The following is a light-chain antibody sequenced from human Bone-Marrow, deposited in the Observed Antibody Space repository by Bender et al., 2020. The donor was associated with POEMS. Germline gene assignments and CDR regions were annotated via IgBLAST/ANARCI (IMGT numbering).Light chain of an antibody. CDR2: DVT. J-gene: IGLJ1*01. V-gene: IGLV2-23*02. CDR3: CSFAGSNTG. Sequence: QSALTQPASVSGSPGQSITISCTGTSSDIGTFNLVSWYQQHPGYAPKLMIYDVTKRPSGISNRFSGSKSGNTASLTISGLQTEDEAHYYCCSFAGSNTGFGTGTKVTVL. CDR1: SSDIGTFNL.